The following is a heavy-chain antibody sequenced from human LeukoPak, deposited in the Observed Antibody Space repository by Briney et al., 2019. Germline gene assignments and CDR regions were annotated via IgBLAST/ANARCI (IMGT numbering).Heavy chain of an antibody. CDR3: ARDLGYGYGSVWHKYFDY. J-gene: IGHJ4*01. D-gene: IGHD5-18*01. CDR1: GYTFSGYY. V-gene: IGHV1-2*06. Sequence: GASVKVSCKASGYTFSGYYLHWVRQAPGQGLECMGHIDPNSGGTKYAQKFQGRVTMTRDTSTTSAYMELSSLIFDDTAVYYCARDLGYGYGSVWHKYFDYWGHGTLVTVSS. CDR2: IDPNSGGT.